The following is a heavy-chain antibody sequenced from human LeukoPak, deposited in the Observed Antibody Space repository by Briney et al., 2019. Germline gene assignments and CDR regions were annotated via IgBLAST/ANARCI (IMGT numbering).Heavy chain of an antibody. V-gene: IGHV5-51*01. Sequence: GESLKISCKGSGYSFTSYWIGWVRQMPGKGLEWMGIIYPGDSDTRYSPSFQGQVTISADKSISTAYLQWSSLKASDTAMYYCARHYYDFWSGYQSPPDYWGQGTLVTVSS. J-gene: IGHJ4*02. CDR2: IYPGDSDT. CDR1: GYSFTSYW. CDR3: ARHYYDFWSGYQSPPDY. D-gene: IGHD3-3*01.